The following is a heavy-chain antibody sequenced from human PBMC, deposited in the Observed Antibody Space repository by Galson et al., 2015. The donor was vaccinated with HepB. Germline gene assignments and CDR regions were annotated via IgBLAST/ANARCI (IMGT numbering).Heavy chain of an antibody. CDR1: GFTFSDDY. J-gene: IGHJ4*02. CDR3: ARARGSGPGAHFDY. CDR2: ICDSGSYT. V-gene: IGHV3-11*05. D-gene: IGHD6-25*01. Sequence: SLRLSCAASGFTFSDDYMSWIRQAPGKGLEWVSYICDSGSYTNLAASVKGRFTISRDNAKKSLYLQMNSLRAEDTAVYFCARARGSGPGAHFDYWGQGTVVTVSS.